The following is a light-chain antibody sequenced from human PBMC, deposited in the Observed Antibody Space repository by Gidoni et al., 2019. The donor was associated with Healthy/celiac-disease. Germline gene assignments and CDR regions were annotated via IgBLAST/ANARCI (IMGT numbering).Light chain of an antibody. CDR2: EVS. CDR1: SRDVGGYNY. V-gene: IGLV2-8*01. J-gene: IGLJ2*01. Sequence: QSALTQPTSASGSPGQSVTISCTGTSRDVGGYNYVSWYQQHPGQAPNLMFSEVSKRPSGVPDRFSGSKSGNTASLTVSGLQAEDEADYDCSSYAGSNNLVFGGGTKLTVL. CDR3: SSYAGSNNLV.